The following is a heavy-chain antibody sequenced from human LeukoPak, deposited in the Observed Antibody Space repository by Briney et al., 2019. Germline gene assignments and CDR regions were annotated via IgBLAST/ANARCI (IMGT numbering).Heavy chain of an antibody. Sequence: GGSLRLSCAASGFTFSSYSMNWVRQAPGKGLEWVSYISSSSSTIYYADSVKGRFTISRDNAKNSLYLQMNSLRAEDTALYHCARGNYYGSGSLDYWGQGTLVTVSS. CDR1: GFTFSSYS. V-gene: IGHV3-48*01. CDR3: ARGNYYGSGSLDY. CDR2: ISSSSSTI. J-gene: IGHJ4*02. D-gene: IGHD3-10*01.